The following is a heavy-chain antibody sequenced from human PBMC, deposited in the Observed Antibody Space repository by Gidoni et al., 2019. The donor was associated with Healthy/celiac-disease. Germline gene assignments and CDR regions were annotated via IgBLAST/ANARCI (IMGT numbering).Heavy chain of an antibody. J-gene: IGHJ4*02. V-gene: IGHV3-49*03. CDR2: IRSKAYGGTT. CDR1: GFTFGDYA. D-gene: IGHD1-26*01. Sequence: EVQLVESGGGLVQPGRSLRLSCTASGFTFGDYALRWFRQAPGKGLEWVGFIRSKAYGGTTEYAASVKGRFTISRDDSKSIAYLQMNSLKTEDTAVYYCTSEKVGATHFDYWGQGTLVTVSS. CDR3: TSEKVGATHFDY.